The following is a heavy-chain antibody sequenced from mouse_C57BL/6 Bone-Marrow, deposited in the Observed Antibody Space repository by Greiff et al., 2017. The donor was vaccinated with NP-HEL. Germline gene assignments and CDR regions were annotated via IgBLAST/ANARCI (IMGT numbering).Heavy chain of an antibody. CDR1: GFNIKDDY. D-gene: IGHD2-3*01. CDR3: TNDGYYDWFAY. CDR2: IDPENGDT. Sequence: EVHLVESGAELVRPGASVKLSCTASGFNIKDDYMHWVKQRPEQGLEWIGWIDPENGDTEYASKFQGKATITADTSSNTAYLQLSSLTSEDTAVYYCTNDGYYDWFAYWGQGTLVTVSA. V-gene: IGHV14-4*01. J-gene: IGHJ3*01.